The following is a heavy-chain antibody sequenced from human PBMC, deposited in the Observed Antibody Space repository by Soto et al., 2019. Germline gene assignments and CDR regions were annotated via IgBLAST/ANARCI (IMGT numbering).Heavy chain of an antibody. CDR3: AREERVLRYTEGAYNWFDP. CDR2: IIPIFGTA. J-gene: IGHJ5*02. D-gene: IGHD3-9*01. V-gene: IGHV1-69*13. CDR1: GGTFSSYA. Sequence: AASVKVSCKASGGTFSSYAISWVRQAPGQGLEWMGGIIPIFGTANYAQKFQGRVTITADESTSTAYMELSSLRSEDTAVYYCAREERVLRYTEGAYNWFDPWGQGTLVTVSS.